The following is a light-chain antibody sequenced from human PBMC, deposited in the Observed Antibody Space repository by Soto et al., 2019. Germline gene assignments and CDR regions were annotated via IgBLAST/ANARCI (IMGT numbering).Light chain of an antibody. CDR2: DTS. Sequence: SLATVSVKKREGAPLSCRASQGIGDTLAWYQRKPGQTPRLLIYDTSTRATGVPTRFSGSRSGAEFTLTINSLQSEDFAVYYCEPYTIWPLTFRGGTKADIK. J-gene: IGKJ4*01. CDR1: QGIGDT. V-gene: IGKV3-15*01. CDR3: EPYTIWPLT.